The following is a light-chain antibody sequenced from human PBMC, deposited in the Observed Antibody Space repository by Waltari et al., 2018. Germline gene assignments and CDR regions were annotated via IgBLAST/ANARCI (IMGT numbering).Light chain of an antibody. CDR2: DIN. CDR3: CSCVGRNIYWV. CDR1: SSDVGANNF. V-gene: IGLV2-11*01. J-gene: IGLJ3*02. Sequence: QSALTPPRPVSGSPGQSVNLPCPATSSDVGANNFFSWYQHHPDQAPKLIIYDINKRPSGVPDRFSGSKSGNTASLTISGLQAEDEADYYCCSCVGRNIYWVFGGGTKLTVL.